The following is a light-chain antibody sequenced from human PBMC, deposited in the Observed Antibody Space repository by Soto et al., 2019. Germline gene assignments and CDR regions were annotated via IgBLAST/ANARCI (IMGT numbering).Light chain of an antibody. Sequence: EIVLTQSPGTLSVSPGERATLSCRASQSVSDNYLAWYQRKPGQAPRLLIYGASSRASGIPDRFSGSGSGTDFTLTISRLEPEDFAVYYCQQRSNWPPITFGPGTKVELK. J-gene: IGKJ3*01. CDR3: QQRSNWPPIT. CDR2: GAS. CDR1: QSVSDNY. V-gene: IGKV3D-20*02.